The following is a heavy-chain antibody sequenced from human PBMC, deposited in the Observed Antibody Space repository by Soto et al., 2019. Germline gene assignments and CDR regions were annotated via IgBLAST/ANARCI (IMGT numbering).Heavy chain of an antibody. V-gene: IGHV1-69*02. CDR1: GGTFSSYT. Sequence: ASVKVSCKASGGTFSSYTISWVRQAPGQGLEWMGRIIPILGIANYAQKFQGRVTITADKSTSTAYMELSSLRSEDTAVYYCARAKSITIFGVVITNYFDYWGQGTLVTVSS. J-gene: IGHJ4*02. CDR2: IIPILGIA. D-gene: IGHD3-3*01. CDR3: ARAKSITIFGVVITNYFDY.